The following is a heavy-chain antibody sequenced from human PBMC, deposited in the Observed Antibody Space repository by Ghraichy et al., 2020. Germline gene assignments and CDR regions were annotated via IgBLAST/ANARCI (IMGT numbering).Heavy chain of an antibody. CDR1: GFTFSSYG. V-gene: IGHV3-30*03. J-gene: IGHJ4*02. Sequence: GESLNISCAASGFTFSSYGMHWVRQAPGKGLEWVAVISYDGTNKYYADSVKGRFTFSRDNSKNTLYLQMNSLRAEDTAVYYCARDLEGYGDHEFGYWGQGTLVTGSS. D-gene: IGHD4-17*01. CDR2: ISYDGTNK. CDR3: ARDLEGYGDHEFGY.